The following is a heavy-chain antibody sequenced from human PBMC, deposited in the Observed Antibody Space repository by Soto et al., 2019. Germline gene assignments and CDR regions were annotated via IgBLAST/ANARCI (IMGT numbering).Heavy chain of an antibody. Sequence: PSETLSLTCTVSGGSISSGDYYWSWIRQPPGKGLEWIGYIYYSGSTYHNPSLKSRVTISVDTSKNQFSLKLSSVTAADTAVYYCARVGRYCSGGSCYPGVLYYYYGMDVWGQGTTVTVSS. CDR3: ARVGRYCSGGSCYPGVLYYYYGMDV. D-gene: IGHD2-15*01. J-gene: IGHJ6*02. V-gene: IGHV4-30-4*01. CDR2: IYYSGST. CDR1: GGSISSGDYY.